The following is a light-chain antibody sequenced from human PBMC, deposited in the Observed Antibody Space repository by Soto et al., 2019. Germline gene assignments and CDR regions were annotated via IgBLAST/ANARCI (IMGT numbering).Light chain of an antibody. Sequence: QAVLTQPPSASGTPGQRVTISCSGTSSNIGNNLVSWYQQVPGTAPKVLIYNNDQRHSGVPDRFSGSKSGTSASLAISGVQSDDEADYYCAAWDDSLNDFVVFGGGTKLTVL. CDR3: AAWDDSLNDFVV. CDR1: SSNIGNNL. J-gene: IGLJ2*01. V-gene: IGLV1-44*01. CDR2: NND.